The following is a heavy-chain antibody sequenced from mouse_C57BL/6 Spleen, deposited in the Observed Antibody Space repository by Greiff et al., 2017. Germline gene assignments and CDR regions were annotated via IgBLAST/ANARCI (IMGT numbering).Heavy chain of an antibody. CDR2: IDPSDSET. D-gene: IGHD1-1*01. CDR3: AREYYGSSLFDY. J-gene: IGHJ2*01. Sequence: VQLQQPGAELVRPGSSVKLSCKASGYTFTSYWMHWVKQRPIQGLEWIGNIDPSDSETHYNQKFKDKATLTVDKSSSTAYMQLSSLTSEDSAVYYCAREYYGSSLFDYWGQGTTLTVSS. V-gene: IGHV1-52*01. CDR1: GYTFTSYW.